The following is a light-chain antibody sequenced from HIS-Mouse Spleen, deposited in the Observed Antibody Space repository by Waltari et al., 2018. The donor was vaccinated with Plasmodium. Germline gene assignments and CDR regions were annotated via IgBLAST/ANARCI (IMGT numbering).Light chain of an antibody. CDR1: ALPKKS. Sequence: SYELTPPPSVSVSPGQTARITCSGDALPKKSANWYQQKSGQAPVLVIYEDSKRPSGIPERFSGSSSGTMATLTISGAQVEDEADYYCYSTDSSGNHRVFGGGTKLTVL. J-gene: IGLJ3*02. CDR2: EDS. CDR3: YSTDSSGNHRV. V-gene: IGLV3-10*01.